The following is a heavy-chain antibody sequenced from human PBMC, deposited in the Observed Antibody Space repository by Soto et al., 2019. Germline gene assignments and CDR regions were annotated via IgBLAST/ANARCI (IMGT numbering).Heavy chain of an antibody. V-gene: IGHV3-33*01. CDR2: IWYDGSNK. J-gene: IGHJ5*02. CDR1: GFTFSSYG. CDR3: ARDGGYCSSTSCLRGNWFDP. D-gene: IGHD2-2*01. Sequence: ESGGGVVQPGRSLRLSCAASGFTFSSYGMHWVRQAPGKGLEWVAVIWYDGSNKYYADSVKGRFTISRDNSKNTLYLQMNSLRAEDTAVYYCARDGGYCSSTSCLRGNWFDPWGQGTLVTVSS.